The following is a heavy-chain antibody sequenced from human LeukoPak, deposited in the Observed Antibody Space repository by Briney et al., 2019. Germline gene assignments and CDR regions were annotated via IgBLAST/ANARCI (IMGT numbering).Heavy chain of an antibody. D-gene: IGHD6-13*01. V-gene: IGHV4-59*01. J-gene: IGHJ4*02. Sequence: SETLSLTCTVSGGSISSYYWSWIRQPPGKRLEWIGYIYYSGSTNYNPSLKSRVTISVDTSKNQFSLKLSSVTAADTAVYYCASTYSSSWPPKIDYWGQGTLVTVSS. CDR1: GGSISSYY. CDR3: ASTYSSSWPPKIDY. CDR2: IYYSGST.